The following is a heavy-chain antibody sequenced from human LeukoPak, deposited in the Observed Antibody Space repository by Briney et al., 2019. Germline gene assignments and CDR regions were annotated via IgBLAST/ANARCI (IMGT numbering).Heavy chain of an antibody. J-gene: IGHJ6*02. CDR2: INPNSGDT. Sequence: GASVKVSCKASGYTFTGYYMHWVRHAPGQGLEWMGWINPNSGDTDCAQKFQGRVTMTRDTSISTAFMDLSRLKSDDTAVYYCARQGPQYYYYVMDVWGQGTTVTVSS. CDR1: GYTFTGYY. V-gene: IGHV1-2*02. CDR3: ARQGPQYYYYVMDV.